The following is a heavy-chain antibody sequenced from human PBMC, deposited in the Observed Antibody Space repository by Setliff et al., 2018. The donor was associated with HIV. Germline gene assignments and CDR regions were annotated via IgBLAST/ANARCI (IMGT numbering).Heavy chain of an antibody. D-gene: IGHD4-4*01. Sequence: RASVKVSCKASGYTFTNNVIHWVRQAPGQRLEWMGWIHAGSGDTQYSQKFQGRVTITRDTSASTVYMELSSLRSEDTAMYYCSRSRNLDYWGQGTLVTVSS. J-gene: IGHJ4*02. V-gene: IGHV1-3*01. CDR1: GYTFTNNV. CDR3: SRSRNLDY. CDR2: IHAGSGDT.